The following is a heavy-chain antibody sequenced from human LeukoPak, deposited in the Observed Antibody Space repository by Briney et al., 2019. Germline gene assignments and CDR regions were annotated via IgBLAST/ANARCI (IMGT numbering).Heavy chain of an antibody. J-gene: IGHJ4*02. D-gene: IGHD6-19*01. CDR1: GFTFSSYE. CDR3: ARSGSSGWYFDY. Sequence: PGGSLRLSCAASGFTFSSYEMNWVRQAPGKGLEWVSYISSSGSTIYYADSVKGRFTISRDNAKNSLYLQMNSLRAKDTAVYYCARSGSSGWYFDYWGQGTLVTVSS. V-gene: IGHV3-48*03. CDR2: ISSSGSTI.